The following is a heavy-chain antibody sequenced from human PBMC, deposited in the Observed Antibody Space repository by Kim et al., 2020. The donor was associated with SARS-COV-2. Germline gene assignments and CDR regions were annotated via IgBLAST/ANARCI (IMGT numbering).Heavy chain of an antibody. CDR2: IIPIHGIT. D-gene: IGHD2-15*01. CDR1: GCTFSSYA. J-gene: IGHJ4*01. Sequence: SVKVSCKASGCTFSSYAISWVRQAPGQGLEWMGRIIPIHGITNYAQKFQGRVTITRDKSASTAYMELSSLRSEDTAVYYCARDACSDGSCFSVDFDY. CDR3: ARDACSDGSCFSVDFDY. V-gene: IGHV1-69*04.